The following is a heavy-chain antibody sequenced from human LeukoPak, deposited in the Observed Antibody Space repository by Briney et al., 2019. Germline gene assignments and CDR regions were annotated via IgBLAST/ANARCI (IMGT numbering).Heavy chain of an antibody. J-gene: IGHJ4*02. CDR3: ARQVTFGYAYAYYFGY. CDR2: IHNSEST. Sequence: SETLSLTCTVSGGSISTSYYYWGWIRQPPGKGLEWIGNIHNSESTYYNPSLKSRVTISVDTSKNQFSLKLSSVTAADTAVSYCARQVTFGYAYAYYFGYWGQGSLVTVSS. D-gene: IGHD5-18*01. V-gene: IGHV4-39*01. CDR1: GGSISTSYYY.